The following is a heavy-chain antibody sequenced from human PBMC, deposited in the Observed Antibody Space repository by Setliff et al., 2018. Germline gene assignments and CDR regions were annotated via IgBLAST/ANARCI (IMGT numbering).Heavy chain of an antibody. V-gene: IGHV1-46*01. CDR1: GYSFTNYF. D-gene: IGHD2-15*01. Sequence: ASVKVSCKTSGYSFTNYFIHWVRQAPGQGLEWMGVIDPSGDTTSFAQRFQGRVSLTSDTSTTTIYMELSSLRSEDTAIYYCARDLVGYCSGGSCYDWDYWGQGTLVTVSS. CDR3: ARDLVGYCSGGSCYDWDY. J-gene: IGHJ4*02. CDR2: IDPSGDTT.